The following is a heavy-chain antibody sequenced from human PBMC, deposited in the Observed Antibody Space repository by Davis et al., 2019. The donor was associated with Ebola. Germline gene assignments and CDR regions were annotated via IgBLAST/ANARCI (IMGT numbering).Heavy chain of an antibody. J-gene: IGHJ5*02. CDR1: GYTFTSYG. Sequence: ASVKVSCKASGYTFTSYGISWVRQAPGQGLEWMGWINPNSGGTNYAQKFQGRVTMTRDTSISTAYMELSRLRSDDTAVYYCARAGLRFLGWFDPWGQGTLVTVSS. CDR3: ARAGLRFLGWFDP. CDR2: INPNSGGT. D-gene: IGHD3-3*01. V-gene: IGHV1-2*02.